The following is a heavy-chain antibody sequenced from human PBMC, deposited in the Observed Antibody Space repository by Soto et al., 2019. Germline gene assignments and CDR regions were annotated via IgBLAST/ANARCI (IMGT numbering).Heavy chain of an antibody. CDR3: AKSVGVYFYSYGMDV. CDR1: GFTFSTYA. D-gene: IGHD3-16*01. CDR2: ISNDGSNK. Sequence: QVQLVESGGGVVQPGRSLRLSCAASGFTFSTYAMHWVRQAPGKGLEWVAVISNDGSNKYYADSLKGRFTIARDNSKYTLYLQMNTLRAEDTAVYYCAKSVGVYFYSYGMDVWGQGTTVTVSS. V-gene: IGHV3-30-3*01. J-gene: IGHJ6*02.